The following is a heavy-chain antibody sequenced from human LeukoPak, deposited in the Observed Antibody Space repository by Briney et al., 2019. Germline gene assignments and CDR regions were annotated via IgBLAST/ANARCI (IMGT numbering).Heavy chain of an antibody. V-gene: IGHV4-34*01. CDR1: GGSFSGYY. CDR3: ARAGYCSSTSCSPLPQYGMDV. J-gene: IGHJ6*02. Sequence: KPSETLSLTCAVYGGSFSGYYWSWIRQPPGKGLEWIGEINHSGSTNYNPSLKSRVTISVDTSKNQFSLKLSSVPAADTAVYYCARAGYCSSTSCSPLPQYGMDVWGQGTTVTVSS. D-gene: IGHD2-2*01. CDR2: INHSGST.